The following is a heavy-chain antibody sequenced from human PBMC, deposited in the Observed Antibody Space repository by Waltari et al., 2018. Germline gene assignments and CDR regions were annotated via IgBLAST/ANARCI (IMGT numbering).Heavy chain of an antibody. J-gene: IGHJ6*03. Sequence: QVQLQESGPGLVKPSETLSLTCTVSGGSISSYYWSWSRQPPGKGLEWSVYIYYSGSTNYTPSLRSRVTISVDTSKNQFSLKLSSVTAADTAVYYCARDLAAADPSRFLYMDVWGKGTTVTVSS. D-gene: IGHD6-13*01. CDR3: ARDLAAADPSRFLYMDV. CDR2: IYYSGST. V-gene: IGHV4-59*01. CDR1: GGSISSYY.